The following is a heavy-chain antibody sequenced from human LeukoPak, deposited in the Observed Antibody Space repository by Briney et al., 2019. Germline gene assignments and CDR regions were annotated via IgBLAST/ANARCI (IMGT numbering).Heavy chain of an antibody. CDR2: IYYSGSA. CDR3: AKGYYYGSGSYDY. Sequence: SETLSLTCTVSGGSISSAVYYWAWIRQPPGKGLEWIGSIYYSGSAYYNPSLKSRVAISVDTSKSQFSLSLSSVTAADTAVYYCAKGYYYGSGSYDYWGQGTMVTVSS. D-gene: IGHD3-10*01. J-gene: IGHJ3*01. CDR1: GGSISSAVYY. V-gene: IGHV4-39*01.